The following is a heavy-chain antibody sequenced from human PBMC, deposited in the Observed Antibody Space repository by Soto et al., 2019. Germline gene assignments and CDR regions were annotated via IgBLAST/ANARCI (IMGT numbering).Heavy chain of an antibody. V-gene: IGHV4-30-4*01. D-gene: IGHD3-10*01. CDR2: IFHSGTT. CDR1: CGSISSADYF. J-gene: IGHJ3*01. Sequence: SETLSLTCSVSCGSISSADYFWTWIRQSPGKGLEWMGYIFHSGTTYYNPSLKGRLIISIENSKNQFSLRLTSVTAADSAVYLFTRAPRLNNLFIVITEVGGAFDVSGQRKNGTV. CDR3: TRAPRLNNLFIVITEVGGAFDV.